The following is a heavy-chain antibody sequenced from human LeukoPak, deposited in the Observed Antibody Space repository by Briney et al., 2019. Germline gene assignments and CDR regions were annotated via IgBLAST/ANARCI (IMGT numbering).Heavy chain of an antibody. CDR2: IYYSGST. Sequence: SETLSLTCTVSSGSISSYYWSWIRQPPGKGLEWIGYIYYSGSTNYNPSLKSRVTISVDTSKHQFSLKLRSVTAADTAVYYCARQRGIVVVTAAIRSYYYYMDVWGKGTTVTVSS. CDR3: ARQRGIVVVTAAIRSYYYYMDV. D-gene: IGHD2-2*02. CDR1: SGSISSYY. J-gene: IGHJ6*03. V-gene: IGHV4-59*08.